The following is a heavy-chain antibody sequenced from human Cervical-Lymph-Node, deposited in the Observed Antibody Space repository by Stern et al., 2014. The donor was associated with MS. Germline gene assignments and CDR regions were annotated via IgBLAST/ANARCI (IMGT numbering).Heavy chain of an antibody. V-gene: IGHV1-58*01. CDR3: AAPPYSSSWFDDAFDI. J-gene: IGHJ3*02. Sequence: QLVESGPEVKKPGTSVKVSCKASGFTFTSSAVQWVRQARGQRLEWIGWIVVGSGNTNYAQKFQERVTITRDKSTSTAYMELSSLRSEDTAVYYCAAPPYSSSWFDDAFDIWGQGTMVTVSS. CDR2: IVVGSGNT. D-gene: IGHD6-13*01. CDR1: GFTFTSSA.